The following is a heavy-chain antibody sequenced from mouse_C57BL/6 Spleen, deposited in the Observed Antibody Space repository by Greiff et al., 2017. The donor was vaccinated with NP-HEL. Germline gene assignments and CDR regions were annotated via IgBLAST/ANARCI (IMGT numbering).Heavy chain of an antibody. V-gene: IGHV1-64*01. J-gene: IGHJ2*01. CDR3: ATPHYYGSVYFDY. CDR2: IHPNSGST. Sequence: QVQLQQPGAELVKPGASVKLSCKASGYTFTSYWMHWVKQRPGQGLEWIGMIHPNSGSTNYNEKFKSKATLTVDKSSSTAYMQLSSLTSEDSAVYYCATPHYYGSVYFDYWGQGTTLTVSS. D-gene: IGHD1-1*01. CDR1: GYTFTSYW.